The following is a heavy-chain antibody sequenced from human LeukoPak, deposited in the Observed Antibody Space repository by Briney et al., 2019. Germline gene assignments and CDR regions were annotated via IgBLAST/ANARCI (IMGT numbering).Heavy chain of an antibody. D-gene: IGHD2/OR15-2a*01. J-gene: IGHJ4*02. V-gene: IGHV4-38-2*02. Sequence: SETLSLTCTVSGGSISSYYWGWIRQPPGKGLEWIGSIYHSGSTYYNPSLKSRVTISVDTSKNQFSLKLSSVTAADTAVYYCARASLEGLSFDYWGQGTLVTVSS. CDR3: ARASLEGLSFDY. CDR1: GGSISSYY. CDR2: IYHSGST.